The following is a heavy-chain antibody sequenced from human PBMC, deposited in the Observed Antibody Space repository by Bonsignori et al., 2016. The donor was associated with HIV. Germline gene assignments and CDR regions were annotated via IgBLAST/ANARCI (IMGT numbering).Heavy chain of an antibody. CDR2: INHSGNT. V-gene: IGHV4-38-2*01. D-gene: IGHD2-2*01. J-gene: IGHJ6*03. Sequence: WIRQPPGKGLEWVGSINHSGNTFYNPSLKSRLTISVDTSENLLSLKLTSVTAADTAVYYCARQNSPCNSTTCSLLQIYSSNYYMDVWGKGTLVTVSS. CDR3: ARQNSPCNSTTCSLLQIYSSNYYMDV.